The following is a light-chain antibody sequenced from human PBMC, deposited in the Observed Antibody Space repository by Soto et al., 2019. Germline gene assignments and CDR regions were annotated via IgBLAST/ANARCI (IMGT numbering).Light chain of an antibody. Sequence: SYELTQPPSVSVAPGQTATITCGGNNVGGKSVHWYQQKPGQALVLVVYDDTDRPSGIPERFSGSNSGNTATLTISRVEAGDEADYYCQVWDKSRDLVVFGGGTKLTVL. J-gene: IGLJ2*01. CDR1: NVGGKS. V-gene: IGLV3-21*02. CDR3: QVWDKSRDLVV. CDR2: DDT.